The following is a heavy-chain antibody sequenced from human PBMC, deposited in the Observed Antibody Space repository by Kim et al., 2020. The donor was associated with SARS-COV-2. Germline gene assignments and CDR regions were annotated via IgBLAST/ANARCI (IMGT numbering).Heavy chain of an antibody. V-gene: IGHV3-23*01. J-gene: IGHJ6*02. Sequence: SVKGRFTISRDNSKNTLYLQMNSLRAEDTAVYYCAKDLIPSGGYYYGMDVWGQGTTVTVSS. CDR3: AKDLIPSGGYYYGMDV. D-gene: IGHD6-25*01.